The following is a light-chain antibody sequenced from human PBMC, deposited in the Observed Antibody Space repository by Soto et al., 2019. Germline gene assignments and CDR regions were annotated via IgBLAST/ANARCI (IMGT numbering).Light chain of an antibody. CDR2: KAS. Sequence: MQVTRSPSTLCASAGARVTITCRASQSIGSWLAWYQQKPGRAPKLLIYKASSLQTGIPSRFSGSGSGTEFTLTISSLQPDDSATYYCQQYRSYSTFGQGTKVDIK. CDR1: QSIGSW. J-gene: IGKJ1*01. V-gene: IGKV1-5*03. CDR3: QQYRSYST.